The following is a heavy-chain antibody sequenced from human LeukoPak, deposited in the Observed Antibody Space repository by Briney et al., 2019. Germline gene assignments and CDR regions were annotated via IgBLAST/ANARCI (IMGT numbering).Heavy chain of an antibody. CDR1: GFTFTSSA. CDR2: IVVGSGNT. D-gene: IGHD3-22*01. J-gene: IGHJ4*02. Sequence: ASVKVSCKASGFTFTSSAVQWVRQARGQRLERIGWIVVGSGNTNYAQKFQERVTITRDMSTSTAYMELSSLRSEDTAAYYCAADVDYDSSGYPTDFDYWGQGTLVTVSS. V-gene: IGHV1-58*01. CDR3: AADVDYDSSGYPTDFDY.